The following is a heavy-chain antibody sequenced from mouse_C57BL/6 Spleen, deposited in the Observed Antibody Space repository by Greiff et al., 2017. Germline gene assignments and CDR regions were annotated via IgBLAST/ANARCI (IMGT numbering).Heavy chain of an antibody. CDR2: IDPETGGT. CDR1: GYTFTDYE. V-gene: IGHV1-15*01. D-gene: IGHD2-2*01. J-gene: IGHJ4*01. Sequence: VQLKESGAELVRPGASVTLSCKASGYTFTDYEMHWVKQTPVHGLEWIGAIDPETGGTAYNQKFKGKDILTADKSSSTAYMELRSLTSEDSAVYYCTRRVTTGAMDYWGQGTSVTVSS. CDR3: TRRVTTGAMDY.